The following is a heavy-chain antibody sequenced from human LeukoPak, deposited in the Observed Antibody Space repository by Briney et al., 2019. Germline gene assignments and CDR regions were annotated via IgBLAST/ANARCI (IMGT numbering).Heavy chain of an antibody. V-gene: IGHV1-2*02. J-gene: IGHJ4*02. CDR2: INRNSGGT. D-gene: IGHD2-15*01. CDR3: ARSTYCSGGSCYRYYFDY. CDR1: GYTFTGYY. Sequence: ASVKVSCKASGYTFTGYYMHWVRQAPGQGLEWMGWINRNSGGTNYAQKFQGRVTMTRDTSISTVYMELSRLRSDDTAVYYCARSTYCSGGSCYRYYFDYWGQGTLVTVSS.